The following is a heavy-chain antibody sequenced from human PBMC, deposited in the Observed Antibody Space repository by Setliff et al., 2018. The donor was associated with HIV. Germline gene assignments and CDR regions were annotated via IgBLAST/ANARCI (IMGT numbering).Heavy chain of an antibody. V-gene: IGHV3-11*01. CDR2: ISSSGSTI. CDR3: ARDVFRDIVVVPAAITEDGY. D-gene: IGHD2-2*01. Sequence: PGESLKISCAASGFTFSDYYMSWIRQAPGKGLEWVSYISSSGSTIYYADSVKGRFTISRDNAKNSLYLQMNSLRAEDTAVYYCARDVFRDIVVVPAAITEDGYWGQGTLVTVSS. CDR1: GFTFSDYY. J-gene: IGHJ4*02.